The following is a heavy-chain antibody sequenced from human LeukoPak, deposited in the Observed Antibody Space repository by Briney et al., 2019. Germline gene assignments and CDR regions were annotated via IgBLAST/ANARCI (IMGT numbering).Heavy chain of an antibody. J-gene: IGHJ6*03. CDR3: ARGGITIFGVVSYMDV. CDR1: GFTFSSYG. Sequence: GGTLRLSCAASGFTFSSYGMSWVRQAPGKGLEWVSAISGSGGSTYYADSVKGRFTISRDNSKNTLYLQMNSLRAEDTALYYCARGGITIFGVVSYMDVWGKGTTVTVSS. V-gene: IGHV3-23*01. CDR2: ISGSGGST. D-gene: IGHD3-3*01.